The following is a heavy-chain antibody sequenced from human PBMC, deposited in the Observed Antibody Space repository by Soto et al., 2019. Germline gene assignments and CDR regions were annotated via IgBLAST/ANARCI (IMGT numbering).Heavy chain of an antibody. CDR2: IKSKVDGGTA. J-gene: IGHJ6*02. Sequence: GGSLRLSCEASGFTFSNAWMNWVRQVPGKGLEWLGRIKSKVDGGTADYGAATKGRFSISRDDLKNMLYLQMNSLKPDDTAVYYCTTLSYLYYDGMDVWGQGTTVTVSS. CDR3: TTLSYLYYDGMDV. V-gene: IGHV3-15*01. D-gene: IGHD2-2*01. CDR1: GFTFSNAW.